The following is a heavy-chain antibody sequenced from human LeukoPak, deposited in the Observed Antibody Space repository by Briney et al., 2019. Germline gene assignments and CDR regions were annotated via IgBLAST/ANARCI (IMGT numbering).Heavy chain of an antibody. V-gene: IGHV4-4*07. CDR2: IYTSGST. J-gene: IGHJ2*01. D-gene: IGHD5-18*01. CDR1: GGSISSYY. Sequence: SETLSLTCTVPGGSISSYYWSWIRQPAGKGLEWIGRIYTSGSTNYNPSLKSRVTMSVDTSKNQFSLKLSSVTAADTAVYYCARVGYSYGPSYWYFDLWGRGTLVTVSS. CDR3: ARVGYSYGPSYWYFDL.